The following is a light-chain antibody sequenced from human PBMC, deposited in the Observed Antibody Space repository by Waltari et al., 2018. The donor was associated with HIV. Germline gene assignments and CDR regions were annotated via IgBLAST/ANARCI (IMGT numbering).Light chain of an antibody. CDR3: SSYTTTNTVV. J-gene: IGLJ2*01. Sequence: QSALTQPASVSGSPGQSITISCSGTSSDISTYYFFSWYQKHPAKAPKLLIYDVTARPSGVSRRFSGSKSGSTASLTISSIQADDEADYYCSSYTTTNTVVFGPGTKLSVL. CDR1: SSDISTYYF. V-gene: IGLV2-14*03. CDR2: DVT.